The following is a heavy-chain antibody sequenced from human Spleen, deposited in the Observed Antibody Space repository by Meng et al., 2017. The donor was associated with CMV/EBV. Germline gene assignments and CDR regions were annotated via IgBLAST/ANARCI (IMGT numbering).Heavy chain of an antibody. V-gene: IGHV1-18*01. J-gene: IGHJ4*02. D-gene: IGHD2-2*01. Sequence: RGGRQAPGQGLEIMGGSSEYKGNTNDAQNLQGRVTMTTDSSTSTADMELRGLRSDDTTVYYCARGGMMWRSGIVVEPAAAFDFWGQGTLVTVSS. CDR3: ARGGMMWRSGIVVEPAAAFDF. CDR2: SSEYKGNT.